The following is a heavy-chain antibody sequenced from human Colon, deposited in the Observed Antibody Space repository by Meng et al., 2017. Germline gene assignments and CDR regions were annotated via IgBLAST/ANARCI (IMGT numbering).Heavy chain of an antibody. CDR1: GFSLSTNGVG. CDR3: GQRHYDWSLGH. CDR2: MYWDDDK. J-gene: IGHJ4*02. Sequence: SGPTLVKPTQTLTLTCTFSGFSLSTNGVGVGWIRQPPGKALEWLAFMYWDDDKRYSPSLKSRLTISNDTSKNQVVLTMANMDPMDTATYYCGQRHYDWSLGHWGQGIRVTVSS. D-gene: IGHD3-9*01. V-gene: IGHV2-5*02.